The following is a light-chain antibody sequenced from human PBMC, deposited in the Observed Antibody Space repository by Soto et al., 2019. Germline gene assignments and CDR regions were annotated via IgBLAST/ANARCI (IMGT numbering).Light chain of an antibody. CDR3: QSYDSSLSAHVV. CDR1: SSNIGAGYD. V-gene: IGLV1-40*01. Sequence: QTVVTQPPSVSGATRQRVTISCTGSSSNIGAGYDVHWYQQLPGTAPKLLIYGNSNRPSGVPDRFSGSKSGTSASLAITGLQAEDEADYYCQSYDSSLSAHVVFGGGTKVTVL. CDR2: GNS. J-gene: IGLJ2*01.